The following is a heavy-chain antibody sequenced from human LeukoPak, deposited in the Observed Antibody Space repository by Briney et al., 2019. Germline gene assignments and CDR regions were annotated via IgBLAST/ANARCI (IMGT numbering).Heavy chain of an antibody. CDR2: ISTYNYNT. Sequence: GASVKVSCKTSGYTFTSYGVSWVRQAPGQRLEWMGWISTYNYNTYFAQKFRGRVTLTKDTSTSTVYMELRNLRSDDSAIYYCARQVDTTMALPDYWGQEPWSPSPQ. CDR1: GYTFTSYG. CDR3: ARQVDTTMALPDY. D-gene: IGHD5-18*01. J-gene: IGHJ4*01. V-gene: IGHV1-18*01.